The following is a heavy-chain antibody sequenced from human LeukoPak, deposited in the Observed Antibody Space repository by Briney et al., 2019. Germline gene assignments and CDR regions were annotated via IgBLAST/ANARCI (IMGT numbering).Heavy chain of an antibody. V-gene: IGHV4-34*01. CDR3: ARAPRAAGTVRFDP. CDR1: GGSFSGYY. J-gene: IGHJ5*02. Sequence: SETLSLTCADYGGSFSGYYWSWIRQPPGKGLEWIGEINHSGSTNYNPSLKSRVTISVDTSKNQFSLKLSSVTAADTAVYYCARAPRAAGTVRFDPWGQGTLVTVSS. D-gene: IGHD6-13*01. CDR2: INHSGST.